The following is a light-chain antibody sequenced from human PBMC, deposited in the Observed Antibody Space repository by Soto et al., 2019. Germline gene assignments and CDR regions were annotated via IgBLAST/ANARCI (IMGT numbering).Light chain of an antibody. CDR2: DAY. Sequence: IQMTQSPPSLSASVGDTVTITCQASHDIGNSLNWYQDKPGQAPKLVIYDAYNLETGVPSTFSGGGYGTHFTFTISSLRPEDIGTYYCQKSDHLPLFGPGTKVDI. CDR1: HDIGNS. J-gene: IGKJ3*01. V-gene: IGKV1-33*01. CDR3: QKSDHLPL.